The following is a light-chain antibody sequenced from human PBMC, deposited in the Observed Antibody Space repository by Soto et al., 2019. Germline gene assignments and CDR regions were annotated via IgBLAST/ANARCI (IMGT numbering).Light chain of an antibody. CDR3: GAWDNSLGAL. J-gene: IGLJ2*01. V-gene: IGLV1-51*01. CDR1: SSNIGNNY. Sequence: QSLLPQPPSVSAATGQKVTISCSGSSSNIGNNYVSWYQQLPGTAPKLLISDNNKRPSGIPDRFSGSKSGTSATLGIAGLQTGDEAEYYCGAWDNSLGALFGGGTKVTVL. CDR2: DNN.